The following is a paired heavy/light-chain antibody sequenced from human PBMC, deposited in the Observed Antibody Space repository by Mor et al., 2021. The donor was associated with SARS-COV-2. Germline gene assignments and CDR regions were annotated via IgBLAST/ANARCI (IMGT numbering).Heavy chain of an antibody. V-gene: IGHV2-5*01. D-gene: IGHD3-16*01. CDR2: IYWNDNK. CDR3: ARRHRDTSALSFGY. J-gene: IGHJ4*02. Sequence: QITLKESGPTLVKPTQTLTLTCTFSGFSFSTTGEGVGWIRQPPGKALEWLALIYWNDNKHYSPSLKNRLTIYKDTSKNQVVLTMTNMDPVDTATYYCARRHRDTSALSFGYWGQGNMVTVSS. CDR1: GFSFSTTGEG.
Light chain of an antibody. CDR1: SSNIGAGYD. Sequence: QSVLTQPPSVSGAPGQRVTISCTGSSSNIGAGYDVHWYQQLPGTAPKLLMYDNNSRPSGVPDRFSGSKSGTSASLAITGLQAEDEAEYYCQSYDSSLSGWVFGGGTKLTVL. CDR2: DNN. CDR3: QSYDSSLSGWV. V-gene: IGLV1-40*01. J-gene: IGLJ3*02.